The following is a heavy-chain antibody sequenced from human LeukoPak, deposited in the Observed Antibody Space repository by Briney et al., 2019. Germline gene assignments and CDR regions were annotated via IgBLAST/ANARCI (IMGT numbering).Heavy chain of an antibody. V-gene: IGHV4-59*01. CDR1: GGSISSYY. CDR2: IYYSGST. CDR3: ARGGWYYDC. Sequence: SETLSLTCTVSGGSISSYYWSWIRQPPGKGLEWIGYIYYSGSTKYNPSLKSRVTISVDTSKNQFSLKLSSVTAAVTAVYYCARGGWYYDCWGQGTLVTVSS. J-gene: IGHJ4*02. D-gene: IGHD6-19*01.